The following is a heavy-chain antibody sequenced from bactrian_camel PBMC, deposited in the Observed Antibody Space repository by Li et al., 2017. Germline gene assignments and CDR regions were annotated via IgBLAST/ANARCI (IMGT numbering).Heavy chain of an antibody. D-gene: IGHD2*01. CDR2: IQPFSDAK. J-gene: IGHJ4*01. CDR1: DYTHSSYC. V-gene: IGHV3S40*01. CDR3: AAHFKGRCGRWNEYDY. Sequence: DVQLVESGGGSVQAGGSLRLSCAASDYTHSSYCMGWFRQAPGKEREGVAIIQPFSDAKYYTDSVKGRFTISQDNAKNTVYLQMNSLKPEDTAMYYCAAHFKGRCGRWNEYDYWGQGTQVTVS.